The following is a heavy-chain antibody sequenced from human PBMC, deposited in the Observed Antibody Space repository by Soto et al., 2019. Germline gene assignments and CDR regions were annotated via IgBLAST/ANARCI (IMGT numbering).Heavy chain of an antibody. Sequence: SETLSLTCTVSGGSISSSGYYWTWIRQHPGKGLEWIGYIYNAESTQYNPSLKSRVTISVHTSKNQFSLDLRSVTAADTAVYYCATSVGATDFDYWGQGTLVTVSS. CDR1: GGSISSSGYY. V-gene: IGHV4-31*03. CDR3: ATSVGATDFDY. J-gene: IGHJ4*02. D-gene: IGHD1-26*01. CDR2: IYNAEST.